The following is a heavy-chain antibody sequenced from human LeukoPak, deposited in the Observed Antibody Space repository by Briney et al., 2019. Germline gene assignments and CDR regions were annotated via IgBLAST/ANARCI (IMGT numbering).Heavy chain of an antibody. CDR2: IYHSGST. CDR3: GRARLGNGGLDP. J-gene: IGHJ5*02. CDR1: GGSISSSNW. V-gene: IGHV4-4*02. Sequence: SGTLSLTCAVSGGSISSSNWWSWVRQPPGKGLEWIGKIYHSGSTNCNPSLKSRVTTSVDTSKNQISLKLTYVTAADTALYYCGRARLGNGGLDPWGQGTLVTVSS. D-gene: IGHD3-16*01.